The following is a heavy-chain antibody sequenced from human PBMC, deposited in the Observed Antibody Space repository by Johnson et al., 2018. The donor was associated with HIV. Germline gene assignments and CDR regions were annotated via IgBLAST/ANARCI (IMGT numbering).Heavy chain of an antibody. CDR1: GFTFNFYA. CDR2: ICGSGGSP. V-gene: IGHV3-23*04. Sequence: VQLVESGGGLVQPGGSLRLSCAASGFTFNFYAMRWVRQAPGKGLTWVSAICGSGGSPYYADSGKGRFTLSRDNSKNTLYLQMNSLRAEDTAVYYCARVRWVSKWLSYDAFDIWGQGTMVTVSS. CDR3: ARVRWVSKWLSYDAFDI. D-gene: IGHD3-22*01. J-gene: IGHJ3*02.